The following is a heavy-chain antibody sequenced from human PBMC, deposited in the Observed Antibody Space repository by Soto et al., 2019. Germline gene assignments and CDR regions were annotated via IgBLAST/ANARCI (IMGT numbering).Heavy chain of an antibody. V-gene: IGHV3-23*01. D-gene: IGHD3-22*01. CDR3: ARGRYFDGGDYWVANLAFDY. Sequence: EVQLLESGGGLLQPGGSLRLSCAASRFTFNNYVMNWVRQAPGKGLEWVSSISRSGSGSPYYSDSVKGRFTISRDNSKNTLSLQMNNLRAEDTAVYFCARGRYFDGGDYWVANLAFDYWGQGTLVTVSS. J-gene: IGHJ4*02. CDR2: ISRSGSGSP. CDR1: RFTFNNYV.